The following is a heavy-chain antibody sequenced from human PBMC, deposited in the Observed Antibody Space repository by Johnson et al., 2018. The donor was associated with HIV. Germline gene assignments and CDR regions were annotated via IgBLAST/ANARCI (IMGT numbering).Heavy chain of an antibody. CDR2: IWYDGSNK. D-gene: IGHD3-3*01. Sequence: QVQLVESGGGVVQPGGSLRLSCAASGFTFRTSGMHWVRQAPGQGLEWVAVIWYDGSNKYYADSVKGRFTISRDNSKNTLYLQMNSLRAEDTAVYYCAKGGPVLQFLEWLPGRAFDIWGQGTMVTVSS. CDR1: GFTFRTSG. J-gene: IGHJ3*02. V-gene: IGHV3-30*02. CDR3: AKGGPVLQFLEWLPGRAFDI.